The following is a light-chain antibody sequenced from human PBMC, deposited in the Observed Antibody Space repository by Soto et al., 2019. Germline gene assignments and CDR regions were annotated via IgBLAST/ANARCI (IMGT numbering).Light chain of an antibody. CDR1: SSNIGNNY. CDR3: SSYAGSNNVV. V-gene: IGLV1-51*01. J-gene: IGLJ2*01. CDR2: DNN. Sequence: QSVLTQPPSVSAAPGQQVTISCSGSSSNIGNNYVSWYQQFPGTAPKLLIYDNNKRPSGIPDRFSGSKSGTSATLGITGLQTGDEADYYCSSYAGSNNVVFGGGTQLTVL.